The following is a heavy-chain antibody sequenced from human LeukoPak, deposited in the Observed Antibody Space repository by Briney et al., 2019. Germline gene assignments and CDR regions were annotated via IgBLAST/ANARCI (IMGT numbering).Heavy chain of an antibody. J-gene: IGHJ4*02. Sequence: GGSLRLSCAASGFTFSSYAMSWVRQAPGKGLEWVSVIYSGGSTYYADSVKGRFTISRDNSKNTLYLQMNSLRAEDTAVYYCARDIYSYGSRYFDYWGQGTLVTVSS. D-gene: IGHD5-18*01. V-gene: IGHV3-66*01. CDR2: IYSGGST. CDR1: GFTFSSYA. CDR3: ARDIYSYGSRYFDY.